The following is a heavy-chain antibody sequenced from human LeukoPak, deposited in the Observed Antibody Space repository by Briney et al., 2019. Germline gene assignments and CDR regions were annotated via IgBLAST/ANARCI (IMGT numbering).Heavy chain of an antibody. V-gene: IGHV4-4*07. CDR2: IYSSGST. CDR3: ARLGVTQDAFDI. CDR1: SGSISSYY. J-gene: IGHJ3*02. Sequence: PSETLSLTCTVSSGSISSYYWSWIRQPAGKGLEWIGRIYSSGSTNYNPSLKSRVTMSVDTSKNQFSLKLSSVTAADTAVFYCARLGVTQDAFDIWGQGTMVTVSS. D-gene: IGHD3-10*01.